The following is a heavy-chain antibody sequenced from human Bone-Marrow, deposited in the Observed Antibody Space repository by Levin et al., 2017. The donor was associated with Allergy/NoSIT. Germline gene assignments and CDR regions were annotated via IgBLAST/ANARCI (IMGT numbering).Heavy chain of an antibody. CDR3: ARYRSRYYYGSGSYLYYYGMDV. Sequence: ETLSLTCAASGFTFSSYSMNWVRQAPGKGLEWVSYISSSSSTIYYADSVKGRFTISRDNAKNSLYLQMNSLRAEDTAVYYCARYRSRYYYGSGSYLYYYGMDVWGQGTTVTVSS. J-gene: IGHJ6*02. D-gene: IGHD3-10*01. CDR2: ISSSSSTI. V-gene: IGHV3-48*01. CDR1: GFTFSSYS.